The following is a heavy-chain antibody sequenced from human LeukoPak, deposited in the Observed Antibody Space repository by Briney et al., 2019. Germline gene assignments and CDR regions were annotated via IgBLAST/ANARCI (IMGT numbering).Heavy chain of an antibody. J-gene: IGHJ3*02. CDR1: GGSISGLY. CDR2: IYYSGTT. V-gene: IGHV4-59*08. Sequence: SETLSLTCTVSGGSISGLYWSWIRQPPGKGLEWIGFIYYSGTTYYNPSLKSRVTIVIDTSSNQFSLRVRSVTAADTAVYYCARHVMRNHPGGSSYTHAFDIWGHGTRVTVSS. D-gene: IGHD2-8*02. CDR3: ARHVMRNHPGGSSYTHAFDI.